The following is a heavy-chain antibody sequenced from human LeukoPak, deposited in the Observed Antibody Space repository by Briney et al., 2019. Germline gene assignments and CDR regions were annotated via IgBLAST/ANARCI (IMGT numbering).Heavy chain of an antibody. CDR3: ARRRTVSTTGRFDP. D-gene: IGHD5/OR15-5a*01. CDR2: VFDSGST. J-gene: IGHJ5*02. CDR1: GGSISRTSYY. Sequence: SETLSLTCTVSGGSISRTSYYGDWIRQPPGKGLEWIGNVFDSGSTHYDPSLKSRVTISVDTSKNQFSLRLSSVTAADTAVYYCARRRTVSTTGRFDPWGQGMLVTVSS. V-gene: IGHV4-39*01.